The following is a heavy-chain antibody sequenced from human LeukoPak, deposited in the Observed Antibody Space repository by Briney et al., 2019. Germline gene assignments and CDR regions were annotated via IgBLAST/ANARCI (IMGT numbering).Heavy chain of an antibody. D-gene: IGHD6-19*01. CDR1: GFTFDDYA. CDR2: ISWNSGSI. V-gene: IGHV3-9*01. J-gene: IGHJ4*02. CDR3: ARDSAAIAVAGTSDY. Sequence: RSGRSLRLSCAASGFTFDDYAMHWVRQAPGKGLEWVSGISWNSGSIGYADSVKGRFTISRDNAKNSLYLQMNSLRAEDTAVYYCARDSAAIAVAGTSDYWGQGTLVTVSS.